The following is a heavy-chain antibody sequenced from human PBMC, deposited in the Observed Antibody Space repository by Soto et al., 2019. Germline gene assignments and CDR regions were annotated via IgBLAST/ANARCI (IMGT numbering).Heavy chain of an antibody. CDR2: IRSKANSYAT. CDR1: GFTFSGSG. Sequence: GGSLRLSCAASGFTFSGSGMHWVRQASGKGLEWVGRIRSKANSYATAHAAPVKGRFTISRDDSKNTAYLQMNSLRTEDTAVYYCTVNYFGSGSFSYWGQGTLVTVSS. J-gene: IGHJ4*02. CDR3: TVNYFGSGSFSY. V-gene: IGHV3-73*01. D-gene: IGHD3-10*01.